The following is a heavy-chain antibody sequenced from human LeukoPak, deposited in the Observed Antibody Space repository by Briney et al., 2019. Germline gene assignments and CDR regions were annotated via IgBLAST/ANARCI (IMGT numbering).Heavy chain of an antibody. V-gene: IGHV1-69*13. CDR2: IIPIFGTA. D-gene: IGHD5-18*01. CDR1: GGTFSSYA. J-gene: IGHJ2*01. Sequence: ASVKVSCKASGGTFSSYAISWVRQAPGQGLEWMGGIIPIFGTANYAQKFQGRVTITADESTSTAYMELSSLRSEDTAVYYCARRDRYSYGLVGYFDLWGRGTLDTVSS. CDR3: ARRDRYSYGLVGYFDL.